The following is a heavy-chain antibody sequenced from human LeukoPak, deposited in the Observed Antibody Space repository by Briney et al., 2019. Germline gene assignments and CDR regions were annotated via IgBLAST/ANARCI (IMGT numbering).Heavy chain of an antibody. CDR3: ARDGSGSGYYYYYYMDV. J-gene: IGHJ6*03. CDR1: GYTFTGYY. V-gene: IGHV1-2*02. CDR2: INPNSGGT. D-gene: IGHD3-3*01. Sequence: ASVKVSCKASGYTFTGYYMHWVRQAPGQGLEWMGWINPNSGGTNYAQKFQGRVTMTRDTSISTAYMELSRLRSDDTAVYYCARDGSGSGYYYYYYMDVWGKGTTVTVSS.